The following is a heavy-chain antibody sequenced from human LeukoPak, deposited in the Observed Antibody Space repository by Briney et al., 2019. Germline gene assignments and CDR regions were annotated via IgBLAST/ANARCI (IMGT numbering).Heavy chain of an antibody. V-gene: IGHV1-46*01. D-gene: IGHD6-13*01. CDR3: ARGGIAAPTGDYYYMDV. CDR2: INPSGGST. CDR1: GYTFTSYY. Sequence: ASVKVSCKASGYTFTSYYMHWVRQAPGQGLEWMGIINPSGGSTSYARKFQGRVTMTRDTSTSTVYMELSSLRSEDTAVYYCARGGIAAPTGDYYYMDVWGKGTTVTVSS. J-gene: IGHJ6*03.